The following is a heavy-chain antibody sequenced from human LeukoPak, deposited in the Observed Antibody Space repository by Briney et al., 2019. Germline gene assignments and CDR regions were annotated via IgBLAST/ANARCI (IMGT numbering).Heavy chain of an antibody. D-gene: IGHD3-3*01. Sequence: SETLSLTCTISGGSMRNENYDWGWIRQPPGKGLEWIGSIFYIGSADYNPSLQSRVTMSIETSNNQLSLKLSSVTAADTAVYYCARHFHYDFWSGYYRQNRQNRDHYYYMDVWGKGTTVTASS. V-gene: IGHV4-39*01. CDR2: IFYIGSA. CDR3: ARHFHYDFWSGYYRQNRQNRDHYYYMDV. J-gene: IGHJ6*03. CDR1: GGSMRNENYD.